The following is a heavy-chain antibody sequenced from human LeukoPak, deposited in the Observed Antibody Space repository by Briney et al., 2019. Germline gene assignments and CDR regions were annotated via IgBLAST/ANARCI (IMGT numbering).Heavy chain of an antibody. D-gene: IGHD5-18*01. CDR1: GFTFSSYA. J-gene: IGHJ4*02. CDR2: ISYDGSDK. V-gene: IGHV3-30*18. Sequence: GGSLRLSCAASGFTFSSYAMNWVRQAPGKGLEWVAVISYDGSDKYYADSVKGRFTISRDNSKNTLYLQMNSLRAEDTAVYYCAKDYSYGYGYYFDYWGQGTLVTVSS. CDR3: AKDYSYGYGYYFDY.